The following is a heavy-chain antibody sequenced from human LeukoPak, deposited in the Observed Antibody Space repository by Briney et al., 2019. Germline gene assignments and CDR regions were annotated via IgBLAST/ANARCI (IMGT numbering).Heavy chain of an antibody. D-gene: IGHD1-26*01. CDR3: TRHRSGSSSTNWFDP. V-gene: IGHV3-73*01. J-gene: IGHJ5*02. CDR1: GFTFSGSA. Sequence: GSLRLSCAASGFTFSGSAMHWVRQASGKGLEWVGRIRSKANSYATAYAASVKGRFTISRDDSKNTAYLQMNSLRTEDTAVYYCTRHRSGSSSTNWFDPWGQGTLVTVSS. CDR2: IRSKANSYAT.